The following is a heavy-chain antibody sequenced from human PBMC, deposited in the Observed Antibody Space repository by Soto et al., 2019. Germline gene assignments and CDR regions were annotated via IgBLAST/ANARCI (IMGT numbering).Heavy chain of an antibody. D-gene: IGHD3-3*01. CDR2: ISGSGGRT. CDR3: AKRWGDRFLEPRDYFDY. Sequence: EVQLLESGGGLVQPGGSLRLSCAASGFTFSSYAMSWVRQVPGKGLEWVSTISGSGGRTYHADSVKGRLTISRDNSKNTLYLQMNSLTAEDTAIYYCAKRWGDRFLEPRDYFDYWGQGTLVTVSS. V-gene: IGHV3-23*01. CDR1: GFTFSSYA. J-gene: IGHJ4*02.